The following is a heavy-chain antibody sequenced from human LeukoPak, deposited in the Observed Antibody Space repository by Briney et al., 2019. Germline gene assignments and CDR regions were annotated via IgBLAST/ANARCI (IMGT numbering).Heavy chain of an antibody. Sequence: GGSLRLSCAASGFTVSSNYMNWVRQAPGKGLEYVSAISINGGTTYYANSVKGGFTISRDNSKNTLYLQMGSLRAEDMAVYYCAKGYSSSWYWYFDLWGRGTLVTVST. CDR2: ISINGGTT. J-gene: IGHJ2*01. D-gene: IGHD6-13*01. CDR1: GFTVSSNY. V-gene: IGHV3-64*01. CDR3: AKGYSSSWYWYFDL.